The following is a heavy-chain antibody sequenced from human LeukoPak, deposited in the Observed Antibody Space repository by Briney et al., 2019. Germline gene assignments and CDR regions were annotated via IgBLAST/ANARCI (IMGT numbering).Heavy chain of an antibody. V-gene: IGHV1-69*04. CDR3: ARAGGDYVWGSYRSNWFDP. J-gene: IGHJ5*02. Sequence: ASVKVSCKASGGTFSSYAISWVRQAPGQGLEWMGRIIPILGIANYAQKFQGRVTITADKSTSTAYMELSSLRPEDTAVYYCARAGGDYVWGSYRSNWFDPWGQGTLVTVSS. D-gene: IGHD3-16*02. CDR2: IIPILGIA. CDR1: GGTFSSYA.